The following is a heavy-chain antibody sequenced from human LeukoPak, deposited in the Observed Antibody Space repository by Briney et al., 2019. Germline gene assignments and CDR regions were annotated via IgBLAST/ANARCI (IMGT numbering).Heavy chain of an antibody. Sequence: SETLSLTCTVSGVSISNSNSYWGWIRQPPGKGLEWIGSIYYSGNTYYNASLKSQVSISIDTSKNQFSLKLSSVTAAETAVYYCARSPRLGRYGYGPWELPVSYFDYWGQGTLVTVSS. CDR1: GVSISNSNSY. J-gene: IGHJ4*02. CDR3: ARSPRLGRYGYGPWELPVSYFDY. D-gene: IGHD1-26*01. V-gene: IGHV4-39*01. CDR2: IYYSGNT.